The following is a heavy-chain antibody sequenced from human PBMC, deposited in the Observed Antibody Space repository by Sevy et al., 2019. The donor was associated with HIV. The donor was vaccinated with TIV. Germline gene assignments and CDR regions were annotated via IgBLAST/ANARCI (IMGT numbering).Heavy chain of an antibody. CDR2: ISWDGGST. CDR1: GFTFDDYA. Sequence: GGSLRLSCAASGFTFDDYAVHWVRQAPGKGLEWVSLISWDGGSTYYADSVKGRFTISRDNSKNSLYLQMNSLRAEDTALYYCAKDRMVATIFYAFDIWGQGTMVTVSS. CDR3: AKDRMVATIFYAFDI. V-gene: IGHV3-43D*03. J-gene: IGHJ3*02. D-gene: IGHD5-12*01.